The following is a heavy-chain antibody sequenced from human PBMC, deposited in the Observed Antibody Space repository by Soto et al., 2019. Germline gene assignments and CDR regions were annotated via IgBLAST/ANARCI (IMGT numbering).Heavy chain of an antibody. V-gene: IGHV4-30-4*01. J-gene: IGHJ6*02. CDR3: VRDRYYGSGTYYNFYSGMDV. CDR2: IFHSGST. CDR1: GGSINSDDYY. D-gene: IGHD3-10*01. Sequence: QVQLQESGPGLVKPSQTLSLTCTVSGGSINSDDYYWTWVRQPPGKGLEWIGNIFHSGSTYYTPSLQSRVTISLDTSKNHFSLKLSSVTPADTAVYYCVRDRYYGSGTYYNFYSGMDVWGQGTTVTVSS.